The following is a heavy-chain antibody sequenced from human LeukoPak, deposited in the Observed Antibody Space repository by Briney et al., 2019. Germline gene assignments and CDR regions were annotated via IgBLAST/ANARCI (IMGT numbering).Heavy chain of an antibody. CDR1: GGTFSSYA. CDR2: IIPIFGTA. Sequence: SVKVSCKASGGTFSSYAISWVRQAPGQGLEWMGGIIPIFGTANYARKFQGRVTITADESTSTAYMELSSLRSEDTAVYYCARDGSSIAARRPFDYWGQGTLVTVSS. J-gene: IGHJ4*02. CDR3: ARDGSSIAARRPFDY. V-gene: IGHV1-69*13. D-gene: IGHD6-6*01.